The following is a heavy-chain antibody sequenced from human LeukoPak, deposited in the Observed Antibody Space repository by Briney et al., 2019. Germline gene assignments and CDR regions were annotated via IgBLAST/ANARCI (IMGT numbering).Heavy chain of an antibody. CDR2: MNPNSGNT. CDR1: GYTFTSYD. Sequence: ASVKVSCKASGYTFTSYDINWVRQATGQGLEWMGWMNPNSGNTGYAQKFQGRVTITRNTSISTAYMGLSSLRSEDTAVYYCARVTRDYYDSSGYSHDYWGQGTLVTVSS. V-gene: IGHV1-8*03. D-gene: IGHD3-22*01. J-gene: IGHJ4*02. CDR3: ARVTRDYYDSSGYSHDY.